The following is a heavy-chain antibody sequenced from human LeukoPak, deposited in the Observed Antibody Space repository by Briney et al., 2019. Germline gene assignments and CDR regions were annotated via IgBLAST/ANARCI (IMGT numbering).Heavy chain of an antibody. V-gene: IGHV1-69*13. J-gene: IGHJ5*02. Sequence: SVKVSCKASGGTFSSYAISWVRQAPGQGLEWMGGIIPTFGTANYAQKFQGRVTITADESTSTAYMELSSLRSEDTAVYYCARVGDDYGDYIWFDPWGQGTLVTVSS. CDR2: IIPTFGTA. CDR3: ARVGDDYGDYIWFDP. D-gene: IGHD4-17*01. CDR1: GGTFSSYA.